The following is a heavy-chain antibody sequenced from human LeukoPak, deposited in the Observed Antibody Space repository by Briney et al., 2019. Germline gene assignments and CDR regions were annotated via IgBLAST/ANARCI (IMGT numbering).Heavy chain of an antibody. CDR1: GFTFSSYA. V-gene: IGHV3-23*01. CDR3: AKGPAGGSGGPFDY. CDR2: ISGSGGST. J-gene: IGHJ4*02. D-gene: IGHD2-15*01. Sequence: GGSLRLSSAASGFTFSSYAVSWVRQAPGKELEWVSAISGSGGSTYYADSVKGRFTISRDNSKNTLYLQMNSLRAEDTAVYYCAKGPAGGSGGPFDYWGQGTLVTVSS.